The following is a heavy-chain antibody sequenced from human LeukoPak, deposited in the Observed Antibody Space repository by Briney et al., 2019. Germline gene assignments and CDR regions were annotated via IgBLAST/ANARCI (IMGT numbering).Heavy chain of an antibody. D-gene: IGHD1-26*01. V-gene: IGHV1-69*04. J-gene: IGHJ4*02. CDR3: ARAREVGATQRCFDY. Sequence: GASVKVSCKASGGTFSSYAISWVRQAPGQGLEWMGRIIPILGIANYAQKFQGRVTITADKSTSTAYMELSSLRSEDTAVYYCARAREVGATQRCFDYWGQGTLVTVSS. CDR2: IIPILGIA. CDR1: GGTFSSYA.